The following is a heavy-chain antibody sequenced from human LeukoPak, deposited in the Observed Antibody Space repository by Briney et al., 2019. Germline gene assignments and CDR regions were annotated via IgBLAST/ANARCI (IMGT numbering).Heavy chain of an antibody. CDR3: ARGEQQLVSEVDY. V-gene: IGHV3-11*01. CDR1: GFTFSDYY. Sequence: GGSLRLSCAASGFTFSDYYMSWIRQAPGKGLEWVSYISSSGSTIYYADSMKGRFTISRDNAKNSLYLQMNSLRAEDTAVYYCARGEQQLVSEVDYWGQGTLVTVSS. D-gene: IGHD6-13*01. CDR2: ISSSGSTI. J-gene: IGHJ4*02.